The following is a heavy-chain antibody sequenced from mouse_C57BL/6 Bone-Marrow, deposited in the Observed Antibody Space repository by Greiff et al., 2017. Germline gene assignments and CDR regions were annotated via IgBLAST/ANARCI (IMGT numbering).Heavy chain of an antibody. V-gene: IGHV1-81*01. CDR2: IYPRSGNT. CDR1: GYTFTSYG. J-gene: IGHJ4*01. D-gene: IGHD1-1*01. CDR3: ARPLRSYAMDY. Sequence: VQLVESGAELARPGASVKLSCTASGYTFTSYGISWVKQSTGQGLEWIGEIYPRSGNTYYNAKFKGKATLTADKSSSTAYMELRSRTSEDSAVYFCARPLRSYAMDYWGQGTSVTVSS.